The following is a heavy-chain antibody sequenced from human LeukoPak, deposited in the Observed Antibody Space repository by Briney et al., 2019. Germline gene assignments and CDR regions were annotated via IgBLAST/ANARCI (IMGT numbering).Heavy chain of an antibody. Sequence: PGGSLRLSCAASGVTFSSYAMSWVRQAPGKGLEWVSVISGSGGTIYYADSVKGRFTISRDNSKNTLYLQMNSLRAEDTAVYYCARDREVGATITRTPMDVWGKGTTVTVSS. CDR2: ISGSGGTI. D-gene: IGHD1-26*01. CDR3: ARDREVGATITRTPMDV. V-gene: IGHV3-23*01. CDR1: GVTFSSYA. J-gene: IGHJ6*03.